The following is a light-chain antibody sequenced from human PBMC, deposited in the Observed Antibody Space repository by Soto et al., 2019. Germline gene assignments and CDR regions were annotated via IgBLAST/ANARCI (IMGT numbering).Light chain of an antibody. V-gene: IGKV1-39*01. J-gene: IGKJ3*01. CDR1: QSITSY. Sequence: DIQMTQSPSSLSASVGDRVTITCRASQSITSYLNWYQQKAAKAPDLLIYAASSLQSGVPSRFSGSGSATDFTLTISNLQPEDFATYFCQQSYTTPCTFGPGTRVDIK. CDR3: QQSYTTPCT. CDR2: AAS.